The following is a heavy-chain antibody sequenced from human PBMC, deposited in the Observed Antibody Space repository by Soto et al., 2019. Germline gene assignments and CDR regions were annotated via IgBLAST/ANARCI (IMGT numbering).Heavy chain of an antibody. J-gene: IGHJ4*02. V-gene: IGHV3-64*01. Sequence: EVQLVESGGGLVQPGGSLRLSCAASGFTFSSYAMHWVRQAPGKGLEYVSAISSNGGSTYYANSVKGRFTISRDNSKNTLCLQMGSLRAEDMAVYYCARVGDCSGGSCENYDYWGQGTLVTVSS. D-gene: IGHD2-15*01. CDR3: ARVGDCSGGSCENYDY. CDR2: ISSNGGST. CDR1: GFTFSSYA.